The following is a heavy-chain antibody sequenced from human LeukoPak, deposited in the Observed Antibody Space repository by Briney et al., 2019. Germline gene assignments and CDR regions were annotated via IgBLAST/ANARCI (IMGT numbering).Heavy chain of an antibody. J-gene: IGHJ4*02. CDR1: GSIPFNSYS. CDR3: AKMQGYFDY. Sequence: GGSLRLSCAASGSIPFNSYSMSWVRQAPGKGLEWVSAITSSGETTYYADSVKGRFTISRDNSKNMVYLQMNSRTAEDAATYYCAKMQGYFDYWGQGSLVTVSS. V-gene: IGHV3-23*01. CDR2: ITSSGETT.